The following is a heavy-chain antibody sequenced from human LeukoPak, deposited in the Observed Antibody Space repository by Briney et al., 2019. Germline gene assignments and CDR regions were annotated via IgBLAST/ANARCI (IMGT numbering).Heavy chain of an antibody. CDR3: SRDATRDGYNFIGY. D-gene: IGHD5-24*01. V-gene: IGHV4-61*10. Sequence: SETLSLTCSVSGGSIRSSNYDWSWIRQPARKGLEWIGRIYNSGSTTYNPSLKSRSTISVDTSKNQYSLKLSSVTAADAAVDDCSRDATRDGYNFIGYWGQGTLVTVSS. CDR1: GGSIRSSNYD. CDR2: IYNSGST. J-gene: IGHJ4*02.